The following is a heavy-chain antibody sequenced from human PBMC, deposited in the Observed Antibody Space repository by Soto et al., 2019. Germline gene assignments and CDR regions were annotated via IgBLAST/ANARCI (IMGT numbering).Heavy chain of an antibody. Sequence: QVQLVQSGAEVKKPGSSVKVSCKASGGTFSSYTISWVRQAPGQGLEWMGRIIPILGIANYAQKFQGRVTITADKSTSTAYMELSSLRSEDTAVYYCAREYCSGGSCYSHYYGMDVWGQGTTVTVSS. CDR1: GGTFSSYT. CDR2: IIPILGIA. V-gene: IGHV1-69*02. J-gene: IGHJ6*02. CDR3: AREYCSGGSCYSHYYGMDV. D-gene: IGHD2-15*01.